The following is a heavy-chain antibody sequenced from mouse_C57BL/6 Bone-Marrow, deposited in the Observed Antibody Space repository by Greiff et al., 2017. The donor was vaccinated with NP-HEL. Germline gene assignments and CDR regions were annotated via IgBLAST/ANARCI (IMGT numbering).Heavy chain of an antibody. V-gene: IGHV1-42*01. J-gene: IGHJ3*01. CDR2: INPSTGGT. D-gene: IGHD2-1*01. CDR1: GYSFTGYY. Sequence: VQLQQSGPELVKPGASVKISCKASGYSFTGYYMNWVKQSPEKSLEWIGEINPSTGGTTSNQKFKAKATLTVDKSSSTAYMQLKSLTSEDSAVYYCARSRYDVNYYHTGWFAYWGQGTLVTVSA. CDR3: ARSRYDVNYYHTGWFAY.